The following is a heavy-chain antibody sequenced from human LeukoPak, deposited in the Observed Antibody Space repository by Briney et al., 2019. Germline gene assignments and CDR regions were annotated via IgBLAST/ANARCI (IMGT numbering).Heavy chain of an antibody. D-gene: IGHD4-11*01. CDR1: GGSFSGYS. CDR3: ARGRVSSSTWYSTYYYFFYMDF. V-gene: IGHV4-34*01. Sequence: SETLSLTCAVYGGSFSGYSWTWIRQPPGKGLEWIGEMSHSGYPNYNPSLKSRVAISVDTSKNQFSLNLTSVTAADTAVYYCARGRVSSSTWYSTYYYFFYMDFWGKGTTVTVSS. CDR2: MSHSGYP. J-gene: IGHJ6*03.